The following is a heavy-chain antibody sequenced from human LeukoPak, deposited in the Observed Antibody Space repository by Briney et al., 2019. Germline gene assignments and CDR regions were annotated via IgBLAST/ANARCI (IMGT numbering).Heavy chain of an antibody. CDR2: ISYVGSNT. V-gene: IGHV3-30-3*01. CDR3: AKDRPAGTTGAFDI. D-gene: IGHD4-17*01. Sequence: TGRSLGLSCAALGFTFSSYAMHWGRQAPGKGRERVAVISYVGSNTYNADSVKGRFTISRDNSKNTLYLQMNSLRAEDTAVYHCAKDRPAGTTGAFDIWGQGTMVTVSS. J-gene: IGHJ3*02. CDR1: GFTFSSYA.